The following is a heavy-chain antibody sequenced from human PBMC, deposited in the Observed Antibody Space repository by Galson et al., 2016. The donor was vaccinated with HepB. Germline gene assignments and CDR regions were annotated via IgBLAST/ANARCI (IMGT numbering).Heavy chain of an antibody. CDR3: ARGLKESSALRYPRLGGMDV. V-gene: IGHV3-48*01. Sequence: SLRLSCAASGFTFSSYSMNWVRQAPGKGLEWISYISSSRSTIYYAASVEGRFTISRDKSKNQFSLRLTSITAADTAIYYCARGLKESSALRYPRLGGMDVWGQGTTVTVSS. CDR1: GFTFSSYS. CDR2: ISSSRSTI. D-gene: IGHD6-19*01. J-gene: IGHJ6*02.